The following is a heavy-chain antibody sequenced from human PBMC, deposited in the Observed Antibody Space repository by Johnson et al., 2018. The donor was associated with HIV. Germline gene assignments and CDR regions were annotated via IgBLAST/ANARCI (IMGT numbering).Heavy chain of an antibody. CDR2: IYSGGST. Sequence: VQLVESGGGVVQPGRSLRLSCAASGFTFSSYAMHWVRQAPGKGLEWVSVIYSGGSTYYADSVKGRFTISRDNSKNTLYLQMNSLRAEDTAVYYCARSPRIVVVVAATVGHAFDIWGQGTMVTVSS. D-gene: IGHD2-15*01. V-gene: IGHV3-NL1*01. CDR1: GFTFSSYA. CDR3: ARSPRIVVVVAATVGHAFDI. J-gene: IGHJ3*02.